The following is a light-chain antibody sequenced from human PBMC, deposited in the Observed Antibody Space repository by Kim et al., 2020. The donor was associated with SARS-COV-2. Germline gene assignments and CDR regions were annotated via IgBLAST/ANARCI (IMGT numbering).Light chain of an antibody. J-gene: IGKJ1*01. Sequence: SASVGDTVTITRRTSHDILSSLYCFHKKPGKAPQLLIYAASSLQSGVPSRFSGSGSGTEFTLTINSLQPEDFATYYCHLTNTVRTFGQGTKVDIK. CDR2: AAS. CDR3: HLTNTVRT. CDR1: HDILSS. V-gene: IGKV1-39*01.